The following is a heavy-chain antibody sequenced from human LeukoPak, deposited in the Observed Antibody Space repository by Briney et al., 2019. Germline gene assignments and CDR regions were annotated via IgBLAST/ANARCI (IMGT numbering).Heavy chain of an antibody. V-gene: IGHV1-24*01. CDR1: GYTLSELS. CDR2: FDPEDVET. Sequence: ASVKVSCKVSGYTLSELSMHWVRQAPVKGLEWMGGFDPEDVETIYAQKFQGRVTMTEDTSTDTAYMELSSLRSEDTAVYYCATGHRGANLYSSGWYALDYWGQGTLVTVSS. D-gene: IGHD6-19*01. J-gene: IGHJ4*02. CDR3: ATGHRGANLYSSGWYALDY.